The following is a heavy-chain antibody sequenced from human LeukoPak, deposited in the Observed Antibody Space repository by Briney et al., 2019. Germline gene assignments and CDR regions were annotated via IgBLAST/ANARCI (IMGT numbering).Heavy chain of an antibody. CDR2: ISSSSSYI. CDR1: GFTFSSYS. CDR3: ARARRGQLVIDY. D-gene: IGHD6-13*01. V-gene: IGHV3-21*01. Sequence: GGSLRLSCAASGFTFSSYSMNWVRQAPGKGLEWVSSISSSSSYIYYADSVKGRFTISRDNAKNSLYLQMNSLRAEDTAVYYCARARRGQLVIDYWGQGTLATVSS. J-gene: IGHJ4*02.